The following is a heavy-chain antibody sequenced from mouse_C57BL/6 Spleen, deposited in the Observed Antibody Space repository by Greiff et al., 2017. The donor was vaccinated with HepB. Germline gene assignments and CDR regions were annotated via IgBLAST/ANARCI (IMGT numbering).Heavy chain of an antibody. CDR2: IWRGGST. V-gene: IGHV2-5*01. Sequence: VKLQESGPGLVQPSQSLSITCTVSGFSLTSYGVHWVRQSPGKGLEWLGVIWRGGSTDYNAAFMSRLSITKDNSKSQVFFKMNSLQADDTAIYYCAKEDYYGSFYFDYWGQGTTLTVSS. J-gene: IGHJ2*01. D-gene: IGHD1-1*01. CDR1: GFSLTSYG. CDR3: AKEDYYGSFYFDY.